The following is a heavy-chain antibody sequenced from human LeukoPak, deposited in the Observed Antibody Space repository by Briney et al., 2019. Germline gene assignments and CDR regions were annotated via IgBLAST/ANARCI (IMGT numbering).Heavy chain of an antibody. Sequence: SETLSLTCAVYGGSFSGYYWSWIRQPPGKGLEWIGEINHSGSTNYNPSLKSRVTISVDTSKNQFSLKLSSVTAADTAVYYCARGPRQWLRLRGVSTLDYWGQGTLVTVSS. J-gene: IGHJ4*02. D-gene: IGHD5-12*01. V-gene: IGHV4-34*01. CDR2: INHSGST. CDR1: GGSFSGYY. CDR3: ARGPRQWLRLRGVSTLDY.